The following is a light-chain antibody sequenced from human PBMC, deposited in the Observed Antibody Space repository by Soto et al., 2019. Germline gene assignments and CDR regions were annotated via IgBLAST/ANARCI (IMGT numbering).Light chain of an antibody. J-gene: IGKJ1*01. CDR1: QSLSEW. V-gene: IGKV1-5*01. CDR2: DAS. CDR3: QQYNNWSWT. Sequence: DIQLTQSPSSLSASVGDRVTITCRASQSLSEWLAWYQQKPGKAPKLLIYDASSLQRGVPSRFSGSGSGTEFTLTISSLQSEDFAVYYCQQYNNWSWTFGQGTKVDIK.